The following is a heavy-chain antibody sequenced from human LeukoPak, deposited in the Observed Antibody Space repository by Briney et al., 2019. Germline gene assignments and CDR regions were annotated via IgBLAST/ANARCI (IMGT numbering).Heavy chain of an antibody. D-gene: IGHD1-26*01. CDR3: ARHESGGYWGYDY. CDR1: GFIFSSYS. V-gene: IGHV3-21*01. CDR2: ISSRNTYI. J-gene: IGHJ4*02. Sequence: GGSLRLSCAASGFIFSSYSMNWVRQAPGKGLEWVSSISSRNTYIYYADSAKGRFTISRDNAKDSLYLQMNSLRAEDTAVYYCARHESGGYWGYDYWGQGTLVTVSS.